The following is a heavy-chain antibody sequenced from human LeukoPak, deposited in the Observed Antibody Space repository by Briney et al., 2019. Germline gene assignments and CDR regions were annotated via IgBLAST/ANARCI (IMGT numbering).Heavy chain of an antibody. Sequence: PGGYLRLSCAGSGFSFGGYGMLWFRQTPGKGLEWVAVIAYDGGRAFYDVSGRGRFTTYRDNSKDTMAVKMDDLRAEDTAVYYCTRYNNDHFDYWGQGTLVTVSS. CDR1: GFSFGGYG. D-gene: IGHD1-14*01. J-gene: IGHJ4*02. V-gene: IGHV3-33*01. CDR2: IAYDGGRA. CDR3: TRYNNDHFDY.